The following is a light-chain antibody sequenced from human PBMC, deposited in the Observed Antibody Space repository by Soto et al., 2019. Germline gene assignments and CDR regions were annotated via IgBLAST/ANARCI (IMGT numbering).Light chain of an antibody. J-gene: IGKJ5*01. Sequence: IKWYHAPSFPAASVGEGVIRTSRVSHGISSYLGWYQQKPGKAPKLLIYAASTLQSGVPSRFSGSGSGTEFTLTISSLQPEDFATYYCQQSYSTPPITFGQGTLLEIK. CDR1: HGISSY. V-gene: IGKV1-9*01. CDR3: QQSYSTPPIT. CDR2: AAS.